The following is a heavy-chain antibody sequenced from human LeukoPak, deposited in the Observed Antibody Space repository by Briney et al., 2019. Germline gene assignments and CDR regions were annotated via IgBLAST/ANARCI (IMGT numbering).Heavy chain of an antibody. CDR2: FYYSGTT. V-gene: IGHV4-39*07. D-gene: IGHD3-10*01. CDR1: GGSISSSNLY. CDR3: TKDASSYYIDY. Sequence: SETLSLTCSVSGGSISSSNLYWGWIRQPPGKGLEWIGSFYYSGTTYYNPSLMSRATISGDRSKNQFSLRLTSVTAADTAVYFCTKDASSYYIDYWGQGILVTVSS. J-gene: IGHJ4*02.